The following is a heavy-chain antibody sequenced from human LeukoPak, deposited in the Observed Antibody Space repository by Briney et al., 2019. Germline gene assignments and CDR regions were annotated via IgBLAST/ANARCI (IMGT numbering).Heavy chain of an antibody. J-gene: IGHJ4*02. CDR1: GGSISSGSYY. CDR2: IYTSGST. D-gene: IGHD3-16*01. V-gene: IGHV4-61*02. CDR3: AGVLVLGGGYFDY. Sequence: SETLSLTCTVSGGSISSGSYYWSWIRQPAGKELEWIGRIYTSGSTNYNPSLKSRVTISVDTSKNQFSLKLSSVTAADTAVYYCAGVLVLGGGYFDYWGQGTLVTVSS.